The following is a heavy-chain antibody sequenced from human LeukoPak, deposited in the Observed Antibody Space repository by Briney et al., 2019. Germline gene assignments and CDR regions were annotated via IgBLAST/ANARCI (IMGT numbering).Heavy chain of an antibody. Sequence: SSETLSLTCTVPGGSISSSSYYWGWIRQPPGKGLEWIGSIYYSGSTYYNPSLKSRVTISVDTSKNQFSLKLSSVTAADTAVYYCARHVFFRVVSEDWFDPWGQGTLVTVSS. CDR1: GGSISSSSYY. CDR3: ARHVFFRVVSEDWFDP. D-gene: IGHD3-22*01. CDR2: IYYSGST. V-gene: IGHV4-39*01. J-gene: IGHJ5*02.